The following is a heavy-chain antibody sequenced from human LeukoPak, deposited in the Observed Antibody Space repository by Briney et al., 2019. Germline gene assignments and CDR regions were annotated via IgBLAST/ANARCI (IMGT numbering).Heavy chain of an antibody. J-gene: IGHJ4*02. D-gene: IGHD3-22*01. V-gene: IGHV4-4*07. CDR2: IYTSGST. CDR1: GGSISGYY. CDR3: ARSPTYYYDSSGYYYYLDY. Sequence: SETLSLTCTVSGGSISGYYWSWIRQPAGKGLEWIGRIYTSGSTNYNPSLKSRVTMSVDTSKNQFSLKLSSVTAADTAVYYCARSPTYYYDSSGYYYYLDYWGQGTLVTVSS.